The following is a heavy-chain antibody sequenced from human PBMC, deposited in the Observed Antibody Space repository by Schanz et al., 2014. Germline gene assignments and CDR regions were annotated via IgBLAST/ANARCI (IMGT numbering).Heavy chain of an antibody. Sequence: QVQLVQSGAEVKKPGASVKVSCKASGYSFISHAIHWVRQAPGQRLEWMGWINAANGNTRYSQKFQGRVTLTTDTSTSTAYMELRNLRSDDTAVYYCARDQSPYTNSSDVRYFDYWGQGSLVTVSS. V-gene: IGHV1-3*01. J-gene: IGHJ4*02. CDR1: GYSFISHA. D-gene: IGHD6-6*01. CDR2: INAANGNT. CDR3: ARDQSPYTNSSDVRYFDY.